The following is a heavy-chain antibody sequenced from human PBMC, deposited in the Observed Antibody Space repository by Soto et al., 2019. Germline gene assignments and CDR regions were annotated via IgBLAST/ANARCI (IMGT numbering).Heavy chain of an antibody. CDR2: ISTYNGNT. CDR1: GYSFSNSG. J-gene: IGHJ5*02. V-gene: IGHV1-18*01. D-gene: IGHD2-8*01. Sequence: QVELVQSGPEVKKPGASVKVSCKASGYSFSNSGFSWMRQAPGQGLEWMGWISTYNGNTNYAQKFQGRRSMTRDTSTTTAFMELTTLRSDDTAVYYCARDEYNNGRNWLNHWGQGTLVTVTS. CDR3: ARDEYNNGRNWLNH.